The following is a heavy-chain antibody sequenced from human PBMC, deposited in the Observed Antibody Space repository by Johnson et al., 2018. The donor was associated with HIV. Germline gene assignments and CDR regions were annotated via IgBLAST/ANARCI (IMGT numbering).Heavy chain of an antibody. CDR2: ISYDGSNK. D-gene: IGHD2-8*01. CDR1: GFTFSSYG. J-gene: IGHJ3*02. Sequence: QVQLVESGGGVVQPGRSLRLSCAASGFTFSSYGMHWVRQAPGKGLEWVAVISYDGSNKYYADSVKGRFTISRDNSKNTLYLQMNSLRAEDTAVYYFAKVLKAGGRMNDGFDIWGQGTLVTVSS. CDR3: AKVLKAGGRMNDGFDI. V-gene: IGHV3-30*18.